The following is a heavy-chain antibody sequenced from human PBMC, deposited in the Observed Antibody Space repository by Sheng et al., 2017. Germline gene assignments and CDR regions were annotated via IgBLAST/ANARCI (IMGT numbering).Heavy chain of an antibody. CDR2: IIPIFGTA. V-gene: IGHV1-69*05. CDR3: ASKLGYCSGGSCSEPYYYYMDV. CDR1: GGTFSSYA. Sequence: QVQLVQSGAEVKKPGSSVKVSCKASGGTFSSYAISWVRQAPGQGLEWMGGIIPIFGTANYAQKFQGRVTITTDESTSTAYMELSSLRSEDTAVYYCASKLGYCSGGSCSEPYYYYMDVWGKGTTVTVSS. J-gene: IGHJ6*03. D-gene: IGHD2-15*01.